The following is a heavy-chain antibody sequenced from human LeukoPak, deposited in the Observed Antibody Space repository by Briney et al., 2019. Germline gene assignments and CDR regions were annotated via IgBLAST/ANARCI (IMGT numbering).Heavy chain of an antibody. CDR1: GGTFSSYA. V-gene: IGHV1-69*05. J-gene: IGHJ4*02. CDR2: IIPIFGTA. Sequence: SSVKVSCKASGGTFSSYAISWVRQAPGQGLEWMGRIIPIFGTANYAQKFQGRVTITTDESTSTAYMELSSLRAEDTAVYYCARANPITLVREVITDGYFDYWGQGTLVTVSS. D-gene: IGHD3-10*01. CDR3: ARANPITLVREVITDGYFDY.